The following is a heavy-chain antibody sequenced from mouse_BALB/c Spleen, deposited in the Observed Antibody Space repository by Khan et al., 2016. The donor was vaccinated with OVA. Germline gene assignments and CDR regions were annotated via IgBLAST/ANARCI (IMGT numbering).Heavy chain of an antibody. CDR3: ARIYGGDFDY. J-gene: IGHJ2*01. Sequence: EVQLQESGPGLVKPSQSLSLTCTVTGYSITSDYAWNWIRQFPGNKLEWMGHISYSGNTKYNPYLKSRISITRDTSKNQFFLQLNSVTTEDTATYSWARIYGGDFDYWGQGTTLTVSS. CDR1: GYSITSDYA. D-gene: IGHD1-1*01. CDR2: ISYSGNT. V-gene: IGHV3-2*02.